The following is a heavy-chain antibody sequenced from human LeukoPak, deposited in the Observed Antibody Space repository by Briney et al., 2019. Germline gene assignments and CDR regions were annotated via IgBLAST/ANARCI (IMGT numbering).Heavy chain of an antibody. J-gene: IGHJ4*02. CDR2: ISGSGGST. CDR1: GFTFSSYA. Sequence: GGSLRLSCAASGFTFSSYAMSWVRQAPGKGLEWVSAISGSGGSTYYADSVKGRFTISRDNSKNTLYLQMNSLRAEDTAVYYCATPPYYSDSSGVDYWGQGTLVTVSS. V-gene: IGHV3-23*01. CDR3: ATPPYYSDSSGVDY. D-gene: IGHD3-22*01.